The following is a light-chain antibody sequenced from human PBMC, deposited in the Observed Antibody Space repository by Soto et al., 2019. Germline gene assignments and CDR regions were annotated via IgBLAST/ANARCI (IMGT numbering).Light chain of an antibody. CDR1: QTVLYSSNNKNH. CDR3: QQYYSTPRT. CDR2: WAS. J-gene: IGKJ1*01. Sequence: DIVMTQSPDSLSVSLGERATINCKSSQTVLYSSNNKNHLAWYQQRPGQPPKLLFSWASTRESGVPDRFSASGSGTEFTLSIGSLQAEEVAVYYCQQYYSTPRTFGQGTKVEIK. V-gene: IGKV4-1*01.